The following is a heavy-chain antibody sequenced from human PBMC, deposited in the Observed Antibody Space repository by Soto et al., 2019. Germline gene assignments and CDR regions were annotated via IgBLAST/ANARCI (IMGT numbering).Heavy chain of an antibody. Sequence: EVQLVESGGGLVQPGESLRLSCAASGLTFRSYWMHWVRQAPGKGLVWVSRINTDGSVAMYVDSVKGRFTISRDNAKNTLDLHLTSLRAGDTAVYYCVRGMQLWRPDSWGQGTLVTVSS. D-gene: IGHD2-21*01. CDR3: VRGMQLWRPDS. CDR1: GLTFRSYW. J-gene: IGHJ4*02. V-gene: IGHV3-74*03. CDR2: INTDGSVA.